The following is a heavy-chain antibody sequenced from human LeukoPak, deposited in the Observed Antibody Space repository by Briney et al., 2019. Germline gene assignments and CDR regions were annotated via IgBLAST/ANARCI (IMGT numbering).Heavy chain of an antibody. CDR2: ISAYNGNT. V-gene: IGHV1-18*01. D-gene: IGHD2-2*02. CDR1: GYIFTSYG. J-gene: IGHJ4*02. Sequence: GALVKVCCKASGYIFTSYGISSVRQAPGQGREWMGWISAYNGNTNYAQKLQGRVTMTTDTSTIPAYMELSRRRSDDPAVQYFARDIKDIVVVPAAIWEGGFYYWGQGTLVTVSS. CDR3: ARDIKDIVVVPAAIWEGGFYY.